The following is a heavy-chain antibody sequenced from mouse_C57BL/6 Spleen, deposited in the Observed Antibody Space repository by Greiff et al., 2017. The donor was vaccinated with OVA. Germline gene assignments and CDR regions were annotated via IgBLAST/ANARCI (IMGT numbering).Heavy chain of an antibody. CDR2: ISSGGSYT. V-gene: IGHV5-6*01. J-gene: IGHJ2*01. D-gene: IGHD1-1*01. CDR1: GFTFSSYG. Sequence: VQLKESGGDLVKPGGSLKLSCAASGFTFSSYGMSWVRQTPDKRLEWVATISSGGSYTYYPDSVKGRFTISRDNAKNTLYLQMSSLKSEDTAMYYCARKVARYFDYWGQGTTLTVSS. CDR3: ARKVARYFDY.